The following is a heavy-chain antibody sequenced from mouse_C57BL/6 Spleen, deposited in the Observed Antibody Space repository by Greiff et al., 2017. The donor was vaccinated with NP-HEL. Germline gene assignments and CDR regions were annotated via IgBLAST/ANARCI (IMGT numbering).Heavy chain of an antibody. J-gene: IGHJ3*01. D-gene: IGHD2-4*01. CDR2: IDPSDSYT. CDR3: ARPYDYRTWFAY. V-gene: IGHV1-69*01. CDR1: GYTFTSYW. Sequence: QVQLQQPGAELVMPGASVKLSCKASGYTFTSYWMHWVKQRPGQGLEWIGEIDPSDSYTNYNQKFKGKSTLTVDKSSSTAYMQLSSLTSEDSAVYYCARPYDYRTWFAYWGQGTLVTVSA.